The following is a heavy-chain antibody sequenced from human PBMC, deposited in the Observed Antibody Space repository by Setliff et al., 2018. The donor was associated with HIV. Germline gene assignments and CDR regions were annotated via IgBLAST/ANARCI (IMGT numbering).Heavy chain of an antibody. J-gene: IGHJ6*02. CDR3: ARGRSCESDWCWLYYNYYYGMDV. CDR1: GGSLTNYY. D-gene: IGHD2-8*01. V-gene: IGHV4-34*01. CDR2: ITDDGTA. Sequence: KPSETLSPTCAVYGGSLTNYYWSWIRQSPGKGLEWIREITDDGTATYTSSLKSRVTISLDTSKKQLSLKVTSVTAADTAIYYCARGRSCESDWCWLYYNYYYGMDVWAQGTAVTV.